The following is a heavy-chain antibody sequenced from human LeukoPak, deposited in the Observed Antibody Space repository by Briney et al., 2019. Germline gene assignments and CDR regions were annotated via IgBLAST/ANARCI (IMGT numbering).Heavy chain of an antibody. CDR3: ARARYPYYYGSGSLGY. CDR2: IYYSGST. V-gene: IGHV4-59*01. J-gene: IGHJ4*02. D-gene: IGHD3-10*01. CDR1: GGSISSYY. Sequence: PSETLSLTRTVFGGSISSYYWSWIRPPPGKGLEWVGYIYYSGSTNYNPSLKSRVTISVDTSKNQFSLKLSSVTAADTAVYYCARARYPYYYGSGSLGYWGQGTLVTVSS.